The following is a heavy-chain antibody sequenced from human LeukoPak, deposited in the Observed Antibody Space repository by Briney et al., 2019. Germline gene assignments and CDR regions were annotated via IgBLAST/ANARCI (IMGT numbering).Heavy chain of an antibody. CDR1: GFTFSSYS. CDR2: ISTSSSYI. V-gene: IGHV3-21*01. CDR3: ARDSSGWEGFDY. D-gene: IGHD6-19*01. Sequence: PGGSLRLSCAASGFTFSSYSMNWVRQAPGKGLGGVSSISTSSSYIYYADSVKGRFTISRDNAKNSLYLQMNSLRAEDTAVYYCARDSSGWEGFDYWGQGTLVTVSS. J-gene: IGHJ4*02.